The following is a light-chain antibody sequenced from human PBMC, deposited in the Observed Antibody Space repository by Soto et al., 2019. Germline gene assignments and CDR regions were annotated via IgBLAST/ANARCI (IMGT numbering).Light chain of an antibody. V-gene: IGLV2-11*01. Sequence: QSALTQPRSVSGSPGQSVTISCTGTSSDVGGYNYVSWYQQHPGKAPKLMIYDVSKRPSGVPDRFSGSKSGNTASLTISGLQAEDEADDDCCSYAGTYTIGLVFGGGTKVTVL. CDR3: CSYAGTYTIGLV. CDR2: DVS. J-gene: IGLJ2*01. CDR1: SSDVGGYNY.